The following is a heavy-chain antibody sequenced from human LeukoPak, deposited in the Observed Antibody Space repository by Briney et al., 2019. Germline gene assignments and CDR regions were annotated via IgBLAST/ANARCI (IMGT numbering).Heavy chain of an antibody. D-gene: IGHD3-22*01. CDR1: GYSISSGYY. CDR3: ASHLYDSSGYYFFYFDY. J-gene: IGHJ4*02. V-gene: IGHV4-38-2*02. CDR2: IYYSGST. Sequence: SETLSFTCTVSGYSISSGYYWGWIRQPPGKGLEWIGSIYYSGSTYYNPSLKSRVTISVDTSKNQFSLKLSSVTAADTAVYYCASHLYDSSGYYFFYFDYWGQGTLVTVSS.